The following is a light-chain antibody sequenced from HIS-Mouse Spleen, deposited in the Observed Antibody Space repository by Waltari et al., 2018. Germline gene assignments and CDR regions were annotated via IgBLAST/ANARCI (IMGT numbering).Light chain of an antibody. CDR2: DDS. Sequence: SYVLTQPPSVSVAPGQTARITCGGNNIGSKSVHWYQQKPGQAPVLGVYDDSDRPSVSPERFSGSNSGNTATLTISRVEAGDEADYYCQVWDSSSDRVFGTGTKVTVL. V-gene: IGLV3-21*02. CDR3: QVWDSSSDRV. J-gene: IGLJ1*01. CDR1: NIGSKS.